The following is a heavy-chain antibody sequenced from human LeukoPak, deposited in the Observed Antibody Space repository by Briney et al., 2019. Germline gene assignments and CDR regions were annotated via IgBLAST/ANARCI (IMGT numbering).Heavy chain of an antibody. J-gene: IGHJ4*02. D-gene: IGHD3-9*01. CDR3: ILTGCCALDN. CDR2: IKSNIDGGTT. CDR1: GFTFSDAW. Sequence: QPGGSLRLSCVGSGFTFSDAWMACVRQRPGKGLEWVGRIKSNIDGGTTEYAAPVNGRFTISRDDSKKTLFLHMHSLQTDDTAVYFCILTGCCALDNWGQGALVTVSS. V-gene: IGHV3-15*01.